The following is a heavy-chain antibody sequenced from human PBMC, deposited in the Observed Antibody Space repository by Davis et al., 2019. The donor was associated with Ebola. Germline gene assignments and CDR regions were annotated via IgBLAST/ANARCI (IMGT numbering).Heavy chain of an antibody. J-gene: IGHJ4*02. CDR3: ARGPELWLSYFDY. CDR2: IYYSGST. V-gene: IGHV4-59*01. CDR1: GGSFSGYY. Sequence: PSETLSLTCAVYGGSFSGYYWSWIRQPPGKGLEWIGYIYYSGSTNYNPSLKSRVTISVDTSKNQFSLKLSSVTAADTAVYYCARGPELWLSYFDYWGQGTLVTVSS. D-gene: IGHD5-18*01.